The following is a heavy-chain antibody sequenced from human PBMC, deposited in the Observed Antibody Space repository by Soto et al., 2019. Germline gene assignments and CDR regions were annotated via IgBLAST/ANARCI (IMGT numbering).Heavy chain of an antibody. Sequence: EVQMEQSGAELKKPGESLKISCKGSGYSFTTYWIGWLRQLPGQGLECMGVMFPGDSDTRYSPSFQGQVTMSADPSTNTAYLEWSSLKAADSAMYYCARVPDSSLGTMDVWGKVTTVTVS. CDR2: MFPGDSDT. D-gene: IGHD6-19*01. CDR3: ARVPDSSLGTMDV. CDR1: GYSFTTYW. J-gene: IGHJ6*04. V-gene: IGHV5-51*01.